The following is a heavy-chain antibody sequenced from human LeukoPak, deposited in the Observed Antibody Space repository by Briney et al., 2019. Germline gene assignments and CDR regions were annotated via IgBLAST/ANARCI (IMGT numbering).Heavy chain of an antibody. CDR1: GFTFSNYA. Sequence: GGSLRLSCAASGFTFSNYAIHWVRQAPGKGLEWVAVISYDGSDKYYADSVKGRFTISRDNSKNALYLQMNSLRAEDTAVYYCARARVDIAMFTWLNWYFDLWGRGTLVTVSS. CDR2: ISYDGSDK. CDR3: ARARVDIAMFTWLNWYFDL. D-gene: IGHD5-18*01. V-gene: IGHV3-30-3*01. J-gene: IGHJ2*01.